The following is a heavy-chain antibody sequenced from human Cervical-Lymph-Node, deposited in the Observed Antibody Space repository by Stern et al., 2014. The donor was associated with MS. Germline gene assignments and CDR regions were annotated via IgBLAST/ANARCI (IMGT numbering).Heavy chain of an antibody. J-gene: IGHJ4*02. CDR1: GFSLSRYA. D-gene: IGHD6-13*01. CDR3: ASAYSSSHYYFDY. CDR2: IWYDGSNP. V-gene: IGHV3-33*01. Sequence: VQLVESGGGVVQPGRSLRLSCAASGFSLSRYAMHWVRQAPGKGLAWAALIWYDGSNPYYADSVTGRFTISRDNFKNTLYLQMNSLRAEDTAVYYCASAYSSSHYYFDYWGQGTLVTVSS.